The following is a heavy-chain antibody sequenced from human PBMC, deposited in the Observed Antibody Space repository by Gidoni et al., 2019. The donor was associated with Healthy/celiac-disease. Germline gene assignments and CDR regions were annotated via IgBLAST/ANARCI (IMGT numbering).Heavy chain of an antibody. D-gene: IGHD6-19*01. Sequence: EVQLLVSGGGLVQPRGSLRLSCPASGFTFNSYAMSWVRQAPGKGLEWVSAISGSGGSTYYADSVKGRFTISRDNSKNTLYLQMNSLRAEDTAVYYCAKEGIAVAGTRSFDYWGQGTLVTVSS. CDR3: AKEGIAVAGTRSFDY. J-gene: IGHJ4*02. CDR2: ISGSGGST. V-gene: IGHV3-23*01. CDR1: GFTFNSYA.